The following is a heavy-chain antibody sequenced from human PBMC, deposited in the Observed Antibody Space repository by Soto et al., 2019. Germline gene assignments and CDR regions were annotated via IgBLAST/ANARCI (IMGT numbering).Heavy chain of an antibody. CDR3: ARGPYSNWFDP. D-gene: IGHD4-4*01. Sequence: QVQLQQWGAGLLKPSETLSLTCAVYGGSFSGYYWSWIRQPPGKGLEWIGEINHSGSTNYNPSLMSRVTISVDTSKNQFSLKLSSVTAADTAVYYCARGPYSNWFDPWGQGTLVTVSS. CDR1: GGSFSGYY. V-gene: IGHV4-34*01. J-gene: IGHJ5*02. CDR2: INHSGST.